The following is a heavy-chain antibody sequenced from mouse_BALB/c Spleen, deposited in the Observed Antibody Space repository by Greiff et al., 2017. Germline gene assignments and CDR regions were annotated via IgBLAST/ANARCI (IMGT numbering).Heavy chain of an antibody. CDR2: ILPGSGST. CDR1: GYTFSSYW. D-gene: IGHD2-10*02. V-gene: IGHV1-9*01. CDR3: ARSGYGNYFDY. Sequence: VQLQQSGAELMKPGASVKISCKATGYTFSSYWIEWVKQRPGHGLEWIGEILPGSGSTNYNEKFKGKATFTADTSSNTAYMQLSSLTSEDSAVYYCARSGYGNYFDYWGQGTTLTVSS. J-gene: IGHJ2*01.